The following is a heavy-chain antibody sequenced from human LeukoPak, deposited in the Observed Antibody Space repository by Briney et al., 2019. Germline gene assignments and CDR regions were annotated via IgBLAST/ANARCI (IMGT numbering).Heavy chain of an antibody. Sequence: GGSLRLSCAASGFTFSSYSMNWVRQAPGKGLEWISYITSSSNTIYYADSVKGRFTISRDNAKNSLYLQMNSLRAEDTAIYYCAREGLLWFGESSSGIDIWGQGTMVTVSS. CDR3: AREGLLWFGESSSGIDI. CDR2: ITSSSNTI. CDR1: GFTFSSYS. J-gene: IGHJ3*02. D-gene: IGHD3-10*01. V-gene: IGHV3-48*01.